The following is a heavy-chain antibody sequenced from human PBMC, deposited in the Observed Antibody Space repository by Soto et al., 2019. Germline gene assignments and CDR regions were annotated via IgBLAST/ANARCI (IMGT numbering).Heavy chain of an antibody. V-gene: IGHV4-59*01. D-gene: IGHD6-19*01. CDR1: GGSISIYY. CDR2: IYYSGST. CDR3: AREHSSGWFGAFDI. J-gene: IGHJ3*02. Sequence: SETLSLTCTVSGGSISIYYWSWIRQPPGKGLEWIGYIYYSGSTNYNPSLKGRFTISRDNSKNTLYLQMNSLRAEDTAVYYCAREHSSGWFGAFDIWGQGTMVTVSS.